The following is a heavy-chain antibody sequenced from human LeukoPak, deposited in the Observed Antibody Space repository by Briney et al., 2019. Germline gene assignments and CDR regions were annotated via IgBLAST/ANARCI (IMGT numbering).Heavy chain of an antibody. CDR3: ARETGTTVTTPGWFDP. CDR1: GYTFTGYY. CDR2: INPNSGGT. D-gene: IGHD4-17*01. J-gene: IGHJ5*02. Sequence: ASVKVSCKASGYTFTGYYMHWVRQAPGQGLEWMGWINPNSGGTNYAQKFQGRVTMTRDTSISTAYMELSRLRSDDTAVYYCARETGTTVTTPGWFDPWGQGTLVTVSS. V-gene: IGHV1-2*02.